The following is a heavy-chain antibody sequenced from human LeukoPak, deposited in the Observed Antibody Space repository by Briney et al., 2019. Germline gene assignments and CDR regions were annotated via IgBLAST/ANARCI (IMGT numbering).Heavy chain of an antibody. CDR2: ITGPGDGT. V-gene: IGHV3-23*01. CDR3: AKRIYGWYQIDY. J-gene: IGHJ4*02. CDR1: GFTFSGYA. D-gene: IGHD6-19*01. Sequence: GGSLRLSCAASGFTFSGYAMSWVRQAPGKGLEWVSAITGPGDGTWYADSVQGRFTISRDNSKNTLYLQMNSLRAEDTAVYFCAKRIYGWYQIDYWGQGTLVTVSS.